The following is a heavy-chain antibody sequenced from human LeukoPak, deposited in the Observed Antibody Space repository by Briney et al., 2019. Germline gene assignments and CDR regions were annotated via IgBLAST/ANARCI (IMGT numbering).Heavy chain of an antibody. J-gene: IGHJ4*02. V-gene: IGHV3-7*01. D-gene: IGHD2-15*01. CDR3: ARRNSGTWWSFDS. CDR1: RFTFSSYW. CDR2: IKDDGSQK. Sequence: GGSPRLSCEASRFTFSSYWMSWVRQAPGKGLEWVANIKDDGSQKNYIDSVKGRFTISRDNAKASLFLQMNSLSSEDTAVYYCARRNSGTWWSFDSWGQGTLVTVSS.